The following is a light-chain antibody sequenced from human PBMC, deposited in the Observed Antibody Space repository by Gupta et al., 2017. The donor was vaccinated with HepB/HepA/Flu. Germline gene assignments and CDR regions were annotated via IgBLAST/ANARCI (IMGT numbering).Light chain of an antibody. CDR1: SSDVGGYNC. Sequence: QSALTQPRSVSGSPGKSVTIACTGNSSDVGGYNCVSWYQQHPGKAPKLMFYDVSNRPSGVPDRFSCSKSGNTASLTISGLHAEDEADYYCCSYAGSYTYVFGTGTKVTVL. V-gene: IGLV2-11*01. J-gene: IGLJ1*01. CDR3: CSYAGSYTYV. CDR2: DVS.